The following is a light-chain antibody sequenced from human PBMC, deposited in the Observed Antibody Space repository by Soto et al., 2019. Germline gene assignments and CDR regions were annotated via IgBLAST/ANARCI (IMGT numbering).Light chain of an antibody. J-gene: IGLJ7*01. CDR1: TSDVGDYNF. CDR3: SSYVSSNTLL. CDR2: DVS. V-gene: IGLV2-14*01. Sequence: QSALTQPAYVSGSPGQLITISCTGTTSDVGDYNFVSWYQQHPGKAPKLMIYDVSSRASGVSHRFSGSKSGNTASLTISGIQAEDEAEYYCSSYVSSNTLLLGGGTQVTVL.